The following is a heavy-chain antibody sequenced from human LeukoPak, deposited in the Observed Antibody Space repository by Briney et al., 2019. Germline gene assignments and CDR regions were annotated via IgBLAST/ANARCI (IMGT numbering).Heavy chain of an antibody. V-gene: IGHV3-23*01. D-gene: IGHD2-21*01. CDR1: GFTFSSYA. J-gene: IGHJ4*02. Sequence: QPGGSLRLSCAASGFTFSSYAMTWVRQAPGKGLAWVSSISKSDGSTYYADSVKGRFTISRDNSKNTVCLHMDSLRVEDTAIYYCARGALIPDFRGQGTLVTVSS. CDR3: ARGALIPDF. CDR2: ISKSDGST.